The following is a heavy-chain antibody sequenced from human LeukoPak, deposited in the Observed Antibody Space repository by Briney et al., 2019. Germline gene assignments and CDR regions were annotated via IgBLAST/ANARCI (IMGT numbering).Heavy chain of an antibody. CDR2: VNSDDSGT. CDR1: GCSFTSYW. Sequence: HAECPMIFCWGSGCSFTSYWISWVRQMPPESLEWMGIVNSDDSGTRYYPSFQSQVTISADKSIITAYLQWSSLKASDTGMYYCASPLSGSYAYWGKGTLVTVSS. CDR3: ASPLSGSYAY. D-gene: IGHD1-26*01. V-gene: IGHV5-51*01. J-gene: IGHJ4*02.